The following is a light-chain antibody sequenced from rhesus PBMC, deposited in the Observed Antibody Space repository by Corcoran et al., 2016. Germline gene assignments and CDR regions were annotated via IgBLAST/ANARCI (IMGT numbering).Light chain of an antibody. Sequence: DIQMTQSPSSLSASVGDKVTITCRASQGISSWLAWYQQKPGKAPKLLIYAASSLQSGAPSRFSGSGSGTDYTLTISSLHPEDLATYYVQQGYNTPRTFGQGTKVEIK. CDR3: QQGYNTPRT. V-gene: IGKV1-18*01. CDR2: AAS. CDR1: QGISSW. J-gene: IGKJ1*01.